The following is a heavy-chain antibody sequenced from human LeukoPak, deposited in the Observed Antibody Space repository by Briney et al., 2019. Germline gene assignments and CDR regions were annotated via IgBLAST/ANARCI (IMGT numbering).Heavy chain of an antibody. J-gene: IGHJ3*02. Sequence: PGGSLRLSCAASGFIFSSYGMHWVRQAPGKGLEWVTFIRYDGNNKYYADSVKGRFTISRDNSKNTLYLQMNSLRAEDTAVCYCAKNLHYYDSSGYNDAFDIWGQGTMVTVSS. CDR2: IRYDGNNK. CDR3: AKNLHYYDSSGYNDAFDI. V-gene: IGHV3-30*02. CDR1: GFIFSSYG. D-gene: IGHD3-22*01.